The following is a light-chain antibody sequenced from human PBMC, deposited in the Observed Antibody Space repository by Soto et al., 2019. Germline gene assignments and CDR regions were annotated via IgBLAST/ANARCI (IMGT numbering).Light chain of an antibody. CDR2: KAS. Sequence: DIQMTQSPSTLPAPVGDRVTITCRASQTIGDWLAWYQQKPGKVPKLLIYKASTLEGGVPSRFSGSGSGTEFTLTISSLQPDDFATYYCQQSHFYWTFGQGTKVEIK. CDR3: QQSHFYWT. V-gene: IGKV1-5*03. CDR1: QTIGDW. J-gene: IGKJ1*01.